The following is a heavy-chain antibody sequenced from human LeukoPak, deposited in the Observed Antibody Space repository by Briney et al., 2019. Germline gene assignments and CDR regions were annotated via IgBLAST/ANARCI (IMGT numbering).Heavy chain of an antibody. CDR2: ISYDGSNK. V-gene: IGHV3-30*18. J-gene: IGHJ4*02. Sequence: GGSLRLSCAASGFTFSSYGMHWVRQAPGKGLEWVAVISYDGSNKYYADSVKGRLTISRDNSKNTLYLQMNSLRAEDTALYYCAKGARVGTTTPFFDYWGQGTLVTVSS. CDR3: AKGARVGTTTPFFDY. CDR1: GFTFSSYG. D-gene: IGHD1-26*01.